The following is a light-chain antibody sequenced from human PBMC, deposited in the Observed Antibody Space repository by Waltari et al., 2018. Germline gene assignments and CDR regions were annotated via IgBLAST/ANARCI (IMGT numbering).Light chain of an antibody. CDR1: NLESKS. V-gene: IGLV3-21*03. J-gene: IGLJ2*01. CDR2: DDS. Sequence: SYVMTQPPSVSVAPGKTARITCGGNNLESKSVACDQQKPGQAPVLVVYDDSDRPSGIPERFSGSNSGNTATLTISRVEAGDEADYYCQVWDSSSDPHVVFGGGTKLTVL. CDR3: QVWDSSSDPHVV.